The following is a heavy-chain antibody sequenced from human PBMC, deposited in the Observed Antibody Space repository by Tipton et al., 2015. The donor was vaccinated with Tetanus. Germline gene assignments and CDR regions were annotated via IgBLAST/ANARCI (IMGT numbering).Heavy chain of an antibody. Sequence: SLRLSCAASGFTFSSYSMNWVRQAPGKGLEWVSSISSSSSYIYYADSVKGRFTISRDYSKNTVFLDMSNLRAEDTALYYCAKDFEWSFDYWGQGTRVTVSS. V-gene: IGHV3-21*01. CDR1: GFTFSSYS. D-gene: IGHD3-3*01. CDR3: AKDFEWSFDY. CDR2: ISSSSSYI. J-gene: IGHJ4*02.